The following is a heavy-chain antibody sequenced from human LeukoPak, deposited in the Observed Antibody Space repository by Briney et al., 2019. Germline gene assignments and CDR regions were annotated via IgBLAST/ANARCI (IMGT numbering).Heavy chain of an antibody. J-gene: IGHJ3*02. CDR3: ASGIDSGYVHHDAFDI. CDR2: IIPILGIA. V-gene: IGHV1-69*04. D-gene: IGHD5-12*01. CDR1: GGTFSSYA. Sequence: SVKVSCKASGGTFSSYAISWVRQAPGQGLEWMGRIIPILGIANYAQKFQGRVTITADKSTSTAYMELSSLRSEDTAVYYCASGIDSGYVHHDAFDIWGQGTMVTVSS.